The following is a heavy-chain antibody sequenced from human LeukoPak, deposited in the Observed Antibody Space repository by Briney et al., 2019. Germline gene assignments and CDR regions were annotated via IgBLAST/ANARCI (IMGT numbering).Heavy chain of an antibody. J-gene: IGHJ3*02. CDR2: ISYDGSNK. D-gene: IGHD3-22*01. V-gene: IGHV3-30*18. CDR1: GFTFSSYG. CDR3: AKALVIGYDSSGSVAFDI. Sequence: GGSLRLSCAASGFTFSSYGMHWVRQAPGKGLEWVAVISYDGSNKYYADSVKGRFTISRDNSKNTLYLQVNSLRAEDTAVYYCAKALVIGYDSSGSVAFDIWGQGTMVTVSS.